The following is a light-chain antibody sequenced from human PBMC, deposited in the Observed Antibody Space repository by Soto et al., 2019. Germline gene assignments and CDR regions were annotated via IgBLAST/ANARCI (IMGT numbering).Light chain of an antibody. CDR2: KVS. V-gene: IGKV2-30*01. CDR1: LSLVFSDGFTY. Sequence: AVLTQSPLSLPVTVGQPASISCRSSLSLVFSDGFTYLSWFHQRPGQSPRRLIYKVSNRDSGVPDRFSGSGSVTDFTLKISRVEAEDVGIYYCMQGIYWPPYTFGQGTKLDLK. CDR3: MQGIYWPPYT. J-gene: IGKJ2*01.